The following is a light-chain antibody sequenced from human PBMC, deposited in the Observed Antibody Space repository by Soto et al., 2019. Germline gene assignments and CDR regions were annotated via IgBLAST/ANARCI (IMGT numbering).Light chain of an antibody. CDR2: AAS. J-gene: IGKJ2*01. CDR3: QPSYSTPLYT. CDR1: QSISSY. V-gene: IGKV1-39*01. Sequence: DIQMTQSPSSLSASVGDRVTITCRASQSISSYLNWYQQKPGKAPKLLIYAASSLQSGVPSRFSGSGSGTDFTLTISSLQPEDFATYYCQPSYSTPLYTFGQGTNLEIK.